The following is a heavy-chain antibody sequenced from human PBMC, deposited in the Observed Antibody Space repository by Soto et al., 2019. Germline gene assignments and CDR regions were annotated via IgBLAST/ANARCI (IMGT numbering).Heavy chain of an antibody. CDR2: IYYSGST. D-gene: IGHD2-2*01. V-gene: IGHV4-39*01. CDR3: ARHARCSSTSCYLIDYYYMDV. J-gene: IGHJ6*03. CDR1: GGSISSSSYY. Sequence: SETLSLTCTVSGGSISSSSYYWGWIRQPPGKGLEWIGSIYYSGSTYYNPSLKSRVTISVDTSKNQFSLKLSSVTAADTAVYYCARHARCSSTSCYLIDYYYMDVWGKGTTVTVSS.